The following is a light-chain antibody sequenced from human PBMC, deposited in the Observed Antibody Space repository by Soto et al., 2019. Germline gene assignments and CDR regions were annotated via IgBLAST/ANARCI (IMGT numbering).Light chain of an antibody. CDR2: AVN. V-gene: IGLV2-14*01. Sequence: QSALTQAASVSGSPGQSITISCTRSSSDIGAYPYVSWYQQRPGKVPKVLIYAVNHRPSGISDRFSGSKSGNTASLTISGLQAEDDGVYYCNSYTNTDTVIFGGGTKLTVL. CDR1: SSDIGAYPY. CDR3: NSYTNTDTVI. J-gene: IGLJ2*01.